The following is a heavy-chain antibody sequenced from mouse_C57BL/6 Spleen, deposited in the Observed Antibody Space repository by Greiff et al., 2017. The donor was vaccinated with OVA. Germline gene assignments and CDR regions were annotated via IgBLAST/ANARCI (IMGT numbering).Heavy chain of an antibody. CDR1: GYTFTSYW. V-gene: IGHV1-64*01. CDR2: IHPNSGST. J-gene: IGHJ4*01. Sequence: QVQLQQPGAELVKPGASVKLSCKASGYTFTSYWMHWVKQRPGQGLEWIGMIHPNSGSTNYTEKFKSKATLTVDKSSSTAYMQLSSLTSEDSAVYYCARLTGTGYAMDYWGQGTSVTVSS. D-gene: IGHD4-1*01. CDR3: ARLTGTGYAMDY.